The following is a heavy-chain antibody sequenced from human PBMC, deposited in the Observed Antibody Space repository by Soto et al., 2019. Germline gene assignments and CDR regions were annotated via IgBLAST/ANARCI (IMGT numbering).Heavy chain of an antibody. CDR2: IYYSGST. Sequence: SETLSLTCTVSGGSISSSSYYWGWIRQPPGKGLEWIGSIYYSGSTYYNPSLKSRVTISVDTPKNQFSLKLTSGTAADTAVYYCARHLKEWELRWFDPWGQGTLVTVSS. CDR1: GGSISSSSYY. V-gene: IGHV4-39*01. CDR3: ARHLKEWELRWFDP. J-gene: IGHJ5*02. D-gene: IGHD1-26*01.